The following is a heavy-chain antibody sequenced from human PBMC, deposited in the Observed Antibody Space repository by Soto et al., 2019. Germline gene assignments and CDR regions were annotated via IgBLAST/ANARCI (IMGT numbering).Heavy chain of an antibody. CDR2: IYSGGST. Sequence: VPLVESGGGLVQPGGSLRLSCAASGFTVSNNYMSWVRQAPGKGLEWVSVIYSGGSTYYADSVKGRFTISRDNSNNAVYLQMDSLRAEVTAVYYCADGFVGWWGQGTLVTVCS. J-gene: IGHJ1*01. D-gene: IGHD6-6*01. CDR1: GFTVSNNY. CDR3: ADGFVGW. V-gene: IGHV3-66*01.